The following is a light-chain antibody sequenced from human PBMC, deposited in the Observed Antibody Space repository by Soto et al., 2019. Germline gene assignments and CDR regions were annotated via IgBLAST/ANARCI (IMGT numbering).Light chain of an antibody. CDR2: AAT. CDR1: QGVSNR. V-gene: IGKV1-17*03. CDR3: QQTYTTPLYT. J-gene: IGKJ2*01. Sequence: DLQMTQSPSAMSASVGDRATITCRASQGVSNRLAWFQQKPGKVPERLIYAATLLQSGVPSRFSGSGSGTEFTLTISSLQPEDCATYFCQQTYTTPLYTFGQGTHLEI.